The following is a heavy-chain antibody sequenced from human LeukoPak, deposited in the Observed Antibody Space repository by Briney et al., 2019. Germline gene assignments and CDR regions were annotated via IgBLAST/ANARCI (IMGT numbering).Heavy chain of an antibody. CDR1: GFTVSSNY. V-gene: IGHV3-53*01. D-gene: IGHD3-10*01. J-gene: IGHJ6*02. CDR3: ARLQDYYGSGSYNYYGMDV. Sequence: GGSLRLSCAASGFTVSSNYMSWVRQAPGKGLEWVSVIYSGGSTYYADSVKGRFTISSDNSKNTLYLQMNSLRAEDTAVYYCARLQDYYGSGSYNYYGMDVWGQGTTVTVSS. CDR2: IYSGGST.